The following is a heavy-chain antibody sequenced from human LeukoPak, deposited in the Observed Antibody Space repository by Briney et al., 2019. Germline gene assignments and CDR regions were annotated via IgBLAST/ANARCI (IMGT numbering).Heavy chain of an antibody. D-gene: IGHD2-15*01. CDR1: GFTVSVNY. Sequence: SGGSLRLSCAASGFTVSVNYMSWVRQAPGKGLEWVSLIYSGGSIYYAASVKGRFTISRDHSKNTLYLQMNSLRAEDTAVYYCARVSRCTAGSCFSGDRSWFDPWGQGTLVTVSS. J-gene: IGHJ5*02. V-gene: IGHV3-53*01. CDR3: ARVSRCTAGSCFSGDRSWFDP. CDR2: IYSGGSI.